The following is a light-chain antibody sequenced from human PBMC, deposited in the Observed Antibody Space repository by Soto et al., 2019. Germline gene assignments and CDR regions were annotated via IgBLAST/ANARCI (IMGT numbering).Light chain of an antibody. CDR1: QSVSSSY. CDR2: GAS. CDR3: QQFGTSPT. V-gene: IGKV3-20*01. Sequence: EIVLTQSPGTLSLSPGERATLSCRASQSVSSSYLAWYQQKPGQAPRLLIYGASSRATGTPDRFSGSWSGTDFTLTISRLEPEDFAVYYCQQFGTSPTFGQGTRVEIK. J-gene: IGKJ1*01.